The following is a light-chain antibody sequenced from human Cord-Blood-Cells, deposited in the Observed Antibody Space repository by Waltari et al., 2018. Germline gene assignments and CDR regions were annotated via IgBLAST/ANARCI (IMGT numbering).Light chain of an antibody. Sequence: QSALTQPRSVSGSPGQSVTISCTGTSSDVGGYNYVSWYQQHPGQAPKLMIYDVSNRPSGVPDRFSGSKSGNPASLTISGLQAEDEADYYCCSYAGSYTFWVFGGGTKLTVL. CDR1: SSDVGGYNY. J-gene: IGLJ3*02. CDR3: CSYAGSYTFWV. CDR2: DVS. V-gene: IGLV2-11*01.